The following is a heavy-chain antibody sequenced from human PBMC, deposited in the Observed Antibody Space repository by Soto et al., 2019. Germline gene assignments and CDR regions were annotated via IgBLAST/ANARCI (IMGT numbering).Heavy chain of an antibody. Sequence: SETLSRTCTVSGGSISSYFWSWIRLPPGKGLEWIGYIYYSGSTNYNPSLKSRVTMSVDTSKNQFSLKLSSVTSADTAVYFCARDKAGTTLNYYFGMDVWGQGTTVTVSS. J-gene: IGHJ6*02. D-gene: IGHD1-7*01. V-gene: IGHV4-59*01. CDR2: IYYSGST. CDR3: ARDKAGTTLNYYFGMDV. CDR1: GGSISSYF.